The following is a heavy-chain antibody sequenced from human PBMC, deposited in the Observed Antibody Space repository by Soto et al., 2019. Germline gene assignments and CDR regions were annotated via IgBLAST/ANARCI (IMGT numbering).Heavy chain of an antibody. J-gene: IGHJ3*02. Sequence: GGSLRLSCAASGFTFSSYAMSWVRQAPGKGLEWVSAISGSGGSTYYADSVKGRFTISRDNSKNTLYLQMNSLRAEDTAVYYCAKGIYMVRGVISEDAFDIWGQGTMVTVSS. CDR3: AKGIYMVRGVISEDAFDI. CDR1: GFTFSSYA. CDR2: ISGSGGST. V-gene: IGHV3-23*01. D-gene: IGHD3-10*01.